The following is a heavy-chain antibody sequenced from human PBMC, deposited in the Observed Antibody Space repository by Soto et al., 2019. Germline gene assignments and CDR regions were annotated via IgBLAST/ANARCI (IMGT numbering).Heavy chain of an antibody. CDR3: ARVRRDGRTGFAIDA. J-gene: IGHJ6*02. Sequence: GGSLRLSCAASGFSFSGYWMSWVRQAPGRGLEWVADTNQDGSEDHYVDAVKGRFTISRDNAKNSLSLQMNTLSAEDTASYYCARVRRDGRTGFAIDAWGQGTTVTVSS. D-gene: IGHD3-16*01. CDR2: TNQDGSED. V-gene: IGHV3-7*05. CDR1: GFSFSGYW.